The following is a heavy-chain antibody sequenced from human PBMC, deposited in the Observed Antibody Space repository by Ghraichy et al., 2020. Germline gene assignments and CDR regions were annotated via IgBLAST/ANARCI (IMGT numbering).Heavy chain of an antibody. V-gene: IGHV4-59*01. D-gene: IGHD4-17*01. CDR3: ARDRGRYGSDYGDYMGNYYYYKDV. CDR1: GGSISSYY. CDR2: IYYSGST. Sequence: SETLSLTCTVSGGSISSYYWSWIRQPPGKGLEWIGYIYYSGSTNYNPSLKSRVTISVDTSKNQFSLKLSSVTAADTAVYYCARDRGRYGSDYGDYMGNYYYYKDVWGKGTTVTVSS. J-gene: IGHJ6*03.